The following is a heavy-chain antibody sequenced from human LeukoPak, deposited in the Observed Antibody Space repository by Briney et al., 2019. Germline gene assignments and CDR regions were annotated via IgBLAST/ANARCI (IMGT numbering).Heavy chain of an antibody. CDR1: GGSISSYY. V-gene: IGHV4-59*01. CDR2: IYYSGNT. J-gene: IGHJ4*02. D-gene: IGHD2-15*01. CDR3: ARGTLGYCSGGSCYSAGNYFDY. Sequence: SETLSLTCTVSGGSISSYYWSWIRQPPGKGLEWIGYIYYSGNTNYNPSLKSRVTISVDTSKNQFSLKLSSVTAADTAVYYCARGTLGYCSGGSCYSAGNYFDYWGQGTLVTVSS.